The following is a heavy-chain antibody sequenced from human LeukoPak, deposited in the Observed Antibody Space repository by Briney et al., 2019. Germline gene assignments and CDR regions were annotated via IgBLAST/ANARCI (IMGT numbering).Heavy chain of an antibody. Sequence: PGGSLRLSCAASGFTSSSYGMHRVRQAPGKGLGWVAFIRYDGSNKYYADSVKGRFTISRDNAKNSLYLQMNSLRAEDTAVYYCARETYYYDSSGYYYVWFDPWGQGTLVTVSS. CDR3: ARETYYYDSSGYYYVWFDP. D-gene: IGHD3-22*01. CDR2: IRYDGSNK. V-gene: IGHV3-30*02. J-gene: IGHJ5*02. CDR1: GFTSSSYG.